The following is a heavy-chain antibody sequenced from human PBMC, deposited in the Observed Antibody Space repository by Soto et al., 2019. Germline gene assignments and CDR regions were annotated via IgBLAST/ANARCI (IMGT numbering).Heavy chain of an antibody. CDR1: GGTFSSYT. Sequence: QVQLVQSGAEVKKPGSSVKVSCKASGGTFSSYTISWVRQAPGQGLEWMGRSIPILGIANYAQKFQGRGTITADKSTSTAYMELSSLRSEDTAVYYCASRYDSSDYWGQGTLVTVSS. D-gene: IGHD3-22*01. J-gene: IGHJ4*02. CDR3: ASRYDSSDY. CDR2: SIPILGIA. V-gene: IGHV1-69*02.